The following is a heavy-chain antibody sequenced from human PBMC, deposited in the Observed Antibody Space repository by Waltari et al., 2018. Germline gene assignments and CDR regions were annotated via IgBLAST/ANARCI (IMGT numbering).Heavy chain of an antibody. CDR3: ARVKITMVRGVMYYFDY. V-gene: IGHV4-31*03. D-gene: IGHD3-10*01. Sequence: QVQLQESGPGLVKPSQTLSLTCKVSGGAISSGGYHWSWIRQHPGKGLEWMGYTYYSGITYYNPSLKSRITVSVDTSKNEFSLKLDSVTAADTALYYCARVKITMVRGVMYYFDYWGQGILVTVSS. J-gene: IGHJ4*02. CDR2: TYYSGIT. CDR1: GGAISSGGYH.